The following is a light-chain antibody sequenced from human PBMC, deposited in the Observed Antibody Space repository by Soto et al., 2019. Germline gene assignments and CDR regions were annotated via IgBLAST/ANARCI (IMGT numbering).Light chain of an antibody. Sequence: QSALTQPASVSGSPGQSITISCTGTSSDVGGYNYVSWYQQHPGKPPKLMIYDFSNRPSGLSNRFSGSKSGNTASLTISGLQAEDEADDYCNSYTSSSPLVFGGGTPLPLL. CDR1: SSDVGGYNY. CDR3: NSYTSSSPLV. CDR2: DFS. V-gene: IGLV2-14*01. J-gene: IGLJ2*01.